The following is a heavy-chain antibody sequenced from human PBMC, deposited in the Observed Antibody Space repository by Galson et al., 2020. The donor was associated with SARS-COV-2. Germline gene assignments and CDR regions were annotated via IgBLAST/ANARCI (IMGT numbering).Heavy chain of an antibody. CDR1: GYTFTGHY. CDR2: INPNYGIT. V-gene: IGHV1-2*02. CDR3: ARVRAGQPLNYFDY. J-gene: IGHJ4*02. D-gene: IGHD3-10*01. Sequence: GESLKISCKASGYTFTGHYIHWVRQAPGQGLEWVGWINPNYGITNSAQNFQGRVTMTRDTSISTAYMELSRLRSDDTAVYYCARVRAGQPLNYFDYWGQGSLVTVSS.